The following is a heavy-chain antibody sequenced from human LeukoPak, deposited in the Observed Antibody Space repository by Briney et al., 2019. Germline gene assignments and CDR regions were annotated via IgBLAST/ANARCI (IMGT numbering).Heavy chain of an antibody. D-gene: IGHD5/OR15-5a*01. CDR1: GGSISSHY. V-gene: IGHV4-59*11. CDR2: ISSSGST. CDR3: ARGALRGFYAFFYMDV. J-gene: IGHJ6*03. Sequence: SETLSLTCTVSGGSISSHYWIWIRQSPEEGLEWIGDISSSGSTGYNPSLRSRVTISLDTSKNQFSLNLSSVTAADTAVYYCARGALRGFYAFFYMDVWGKGATVTVSS.